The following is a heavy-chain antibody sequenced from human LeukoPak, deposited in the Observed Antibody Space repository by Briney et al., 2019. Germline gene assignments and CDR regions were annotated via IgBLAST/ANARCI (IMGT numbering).Heavy chain of an antibody. CDR3: ARDLIHGAGLYYGLDV. Sequence: PGRSLRLSCAASGLALNAHGMHWVRQAPGKGLEWVAVIWYDGSNKYYADSVKGRFTISRDNSNNVLYLEMNSLRAEDTAVYYCARDLIHGAGLYYGLDVWGQGTTVTVS. V-gene: IGHV3-33*01. D-gene: IGHD3-16*01. CDR2: IWYDGSNK. CDR1: GLALNAHG. J-gene: IGHJ6*02.